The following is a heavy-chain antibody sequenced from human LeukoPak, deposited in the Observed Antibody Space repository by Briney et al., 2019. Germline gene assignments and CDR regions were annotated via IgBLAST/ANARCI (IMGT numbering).Heavy chain of an antibody. CDR3: ARGDRGYGMDV. Sequence: GASVKVSCKASGYTFTSYYMHWVRQAPGQGLEWMGIINPSGGSTSYAQKFQGRVTMTRDTSISTAYMELSRLRSDDTAVYYCARGDRGYGMDVWGQGTTATVSS. CDR1: GYTFTSYY. V-gene: IGHV1-46*01. CDR2: INPSGGST. D-gene: IGHD1-14*01. J-gene: IGHJ6*02.